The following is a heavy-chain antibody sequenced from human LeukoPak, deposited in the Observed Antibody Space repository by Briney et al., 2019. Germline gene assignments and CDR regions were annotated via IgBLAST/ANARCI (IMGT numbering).Heavy chain of an antibody. D-gene: IGHD2-2*01. Sequence: ASVKVSCKASGYTFTGYYMHWVRQAPGQGLEWMGWINPNSGGTNYAQKFQGRVTMTRDTSISTAYMELSRLRSDDTAVYYCARDRIVVVPAAKHWFDVWGQGTLVTVSS. V-gene: IGHV1-2*02. CDR3: ARDRIVVVPAAKHWFDV. CDR1: GYTFTGYY. J-gene: IGHJ5*02. CDR2: INPNSGGT.